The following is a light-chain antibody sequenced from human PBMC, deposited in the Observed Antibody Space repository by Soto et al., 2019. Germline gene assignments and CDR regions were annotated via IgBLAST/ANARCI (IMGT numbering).Light chain of an antibody. J-gene: IGKJ1*01. V-gene: IGKV3-20*01. Sequence: EIVLTQSPGTLSLSPGERATLSCRASQSLTSSHLAWYQHKHGQAPRLLIYGASGRATGISDRFSGSGSGTDFTLTISRLEPEDFAVYYCQQYGTSGTWTFGQGTKVEI. CDR3: QQYGTSGTWT. CDR1: QSLTSSH. CDR2: GAS.